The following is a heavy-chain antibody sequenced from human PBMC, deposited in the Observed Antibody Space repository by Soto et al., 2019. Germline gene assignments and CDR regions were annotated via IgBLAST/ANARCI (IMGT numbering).Heavy chain of an antibody. CDR2: IIPIFGTV. V-gene: IGHV1-69*13. CDR3: AKGAVAGTPTSYYYYGMDV. CDR1: GYTFTSYA. Sequence: SVKVSCKASGYTFTSYAISWVRQAPGQGLEWMGEIIPIFGTVNYAQKFQGRVTITADESTTTVYMDLRSLRSEDTAVYYCAKGAVAGTPTSYYYYGMDVWGQGTTVTVSS. J-gene: IGHJ6*02. D-gene: IGHD6-19*01.